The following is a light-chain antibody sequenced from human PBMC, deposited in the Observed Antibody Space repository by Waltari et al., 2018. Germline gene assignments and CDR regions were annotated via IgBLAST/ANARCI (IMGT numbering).Light chain of an antibody. CDR1: NSNIGRNS. V-gene: IGLV1-47*01. CDR2: RDD. J-gene: IGLJ1*01. Sequence: QSVLTQPPSASGTHGQTVTISCSGTNSNIGRNSVFWYQQLPGTAPKLLIYRDDLRPSGVPDRFSGSKSGTSASLAIRWLRPEDEDDYYCAAWDDSLSVSYVFGSGTKVTV. CDR3: AAWDDSLSVSYV.